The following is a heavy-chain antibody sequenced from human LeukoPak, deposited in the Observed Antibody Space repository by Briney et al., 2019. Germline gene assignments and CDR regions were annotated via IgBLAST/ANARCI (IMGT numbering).Heavy chain of an antibody. V-gene: IGHV3-33*06. CDR3: AKNVVSAAIGDYNGMDV. D-gene: IGHD2-2*02. J-gene: IGHJ6*02. CDR1: GFTFSNYF. CDR2: IWSDGSNK. Sequence: GGSLRLPCAASGFTFSNYFMHWVRQAPGKGLEWVAVIWSDGSNKYYAGSVKGRFTISRDNPKNTLYLQMNSLRAEDSAVYYCAKNVVSAAIGDYNGMDVWGQGTTVTVSS.